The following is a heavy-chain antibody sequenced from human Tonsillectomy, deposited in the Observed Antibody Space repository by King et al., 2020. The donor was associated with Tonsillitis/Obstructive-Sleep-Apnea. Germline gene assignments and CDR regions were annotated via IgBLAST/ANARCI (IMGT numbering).Heavy chain of an antibody. Sequence: VQLVESGGGLVQPGGSLRLSCAASGFTFSSYEMNWVRQAPGKGLEWVSYISSSGSTMYYADSVKGRFTISRDNAKNSLYLQMSSLRAEDTAVYYCERVGDSDVWSGYEYFYYGMDVWGQGTTVTVSS. J-gene: IGHJ6*02. CDR1: GFTFSSYE. D-gene: IGHD3-3*01. V-gene: IGHV3-48*03. CDR3: ERVGDSDVWSGYEYFYYGMDV. CDR2: ISSSGSTM.